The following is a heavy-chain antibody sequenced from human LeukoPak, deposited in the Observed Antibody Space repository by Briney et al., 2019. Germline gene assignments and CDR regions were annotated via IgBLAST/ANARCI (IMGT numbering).Heavy chain of an antibody. CDR1: GGTFSSYA. CDR2: IIPIFGTA. CDR3: ARDPGYSYGYFDY. J-gene: IGHJ4*02. D-gene: IGHD5-18*01. V-gene: IGHV1-69*05. Sequence: SVKVSCKASGGTFSSYAISWVRQAPEQGLEWMGGIIPIFGTANYAQKFQGRVTITTDESTSTAYMELSSLRSEDTAVYYCARDPGYSYGYFDYWGQGTLVTVSS.